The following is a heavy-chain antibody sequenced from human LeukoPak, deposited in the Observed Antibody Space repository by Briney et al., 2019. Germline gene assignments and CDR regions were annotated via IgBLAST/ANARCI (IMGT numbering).Heavy chain of an antibody. CDR2: ISGIGDT. V-gene: IGHV3-23*01. Sequence: GGSLRLSCVASGFTFSTDGMSWVRQAPGKGLEWVSSISGIGDTYYADSVKGRFTISRDNSENTLYLQMNSLRVEDTALYYCAHGALGKFLSWGQGTLVTVSS. D-gene: IGHD3-10*01. CDR3: AHGALGKFLS. CDR1: GFTFSTDG. J-gene: IGHJ5*02.